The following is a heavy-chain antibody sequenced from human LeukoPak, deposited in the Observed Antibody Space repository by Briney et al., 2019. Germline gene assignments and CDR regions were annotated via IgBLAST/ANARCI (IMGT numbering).Heavy chain of an antibody. CDR2: ISSSGSNI. Sequence: GGSLRLSCAASGFSFSSYEMNWVRQAPGKGLEWVSNISSSGSNIHYADSVEGRFTISRDNAENSLYLQMNSLRAEDTAVYYCARARGELTLYYYMDVWGKGTTVTVSS. J-gene: IGHJ6*03. CDR3: ARARGELTLYYYMDV. CDR1: GFSFSSYE. V-gene: IGHV3-48*03. D-gene: IGHD3-10*01.